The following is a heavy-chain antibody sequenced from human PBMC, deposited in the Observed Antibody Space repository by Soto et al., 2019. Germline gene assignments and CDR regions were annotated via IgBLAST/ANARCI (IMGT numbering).Heavy chain of an antibody. J-gene: IGHJ5*02. V-gene: IGHV3-30*03. CDR2: ISYDGSNK. CDR3: ATGIAGAQGWFDP. D-gene: IGHD6-19*01. CDR1: GFTFSSYG. Sequence: PGGSLRLSCAASGFTFSSYGMHWDRQAPGKGLERVAVISYDGSNKYYADSVKGRFTISRDNSKNTLYLQMNSLRAEDTAVYYCATGIAGAQGWFDPWGQGTLVTVSS.